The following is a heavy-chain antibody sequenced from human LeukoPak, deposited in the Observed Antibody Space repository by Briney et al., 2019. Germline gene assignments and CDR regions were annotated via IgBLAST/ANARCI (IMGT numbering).Heavy chain of an antibody. CDR1: GGSFSGYY. J-gene: IGHJ4*02. CDR2: INHSGST. Sequence: SETLSLTCAVYGGSFSGYYWSWIRQPPGKGLEWIGEINHSGSTNYNPSLKSRVTISVDTSKNQFSLKLSSVTAADTAVYYCARGGYYDSSGHICYFDYWGQGTLVTVSS. D-gene: IGHD3-22*01. V-gene: IGHV4-34*01. CDR3: ARGGYYDSSGHICYFDY.